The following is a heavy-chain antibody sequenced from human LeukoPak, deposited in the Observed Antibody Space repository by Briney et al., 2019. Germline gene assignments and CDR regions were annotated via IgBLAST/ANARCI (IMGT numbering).Heavy chain of an antibody. Sequence: GGSLRLSCAASGFTLSSYAMSWVRQAPGKGLEWVSAISGSGGSTYYLDSVKGRFTISRDNSKNTLYLQMNSLRAEDTAVYYCAKDLELLAYCGGDCYSPPYFDYWGQGTLVTVSS. D-gene: IGHD2-21*02. CDR3: AKDLELLAYCGGDCYSPPYFDY. CDR1: GFTLSSYA. CDR2: ISGSGGST. V-gene: IGHV3-23*01. J-gene: IGHJ4*02.